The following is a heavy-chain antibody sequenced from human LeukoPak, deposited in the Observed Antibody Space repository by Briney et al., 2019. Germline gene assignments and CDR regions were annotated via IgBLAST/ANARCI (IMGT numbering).Heavy chain of an antibody. CDR2: ISYDGSDK. Sequence: GGSLRLSCAASGFTFSSYGMHWVRQAPGKGLEWVAVISYDGSDKYYADSVKGRFTISRDNSKNTLYLQMNSLRAEDTAVYYCAKGVERYSSSWYDYWGQGTLVTVSS. CDR1: GFTFSSYG. J-gene: IGHJ4*02. V-gene: IGHV3-30*18. D-gene: IGHD6-13*01. CDR3: AKGVERYSSSWYDY.